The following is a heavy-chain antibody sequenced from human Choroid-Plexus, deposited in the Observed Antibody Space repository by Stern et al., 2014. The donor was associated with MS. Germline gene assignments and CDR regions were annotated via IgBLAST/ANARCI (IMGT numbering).Heavy chain of an antibody. J-gene: IGHJ4*02. CDR1: GFTFSNFG. Sequence: VQLVESGGGVAQPGRPLILSCAASGFTFSNFGMHWVRQAPGKGLEWVALISNDGSDKYYADSVKGRFTIFRDNSKNPLYMHMNSLRAEDTALYYCAKDRQWSTYFFDYWGQGSLVTVSS. CDR3: AKDRQWSTYFFDY. V-gene: IGHV3-30*18. CDR2: ISNDGSDK. D-gene: IGHD2-15*01.